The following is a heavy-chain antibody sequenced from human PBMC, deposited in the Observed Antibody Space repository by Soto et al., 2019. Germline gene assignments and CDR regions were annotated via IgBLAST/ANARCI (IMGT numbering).Heavy chain of an antibody. J-gene: IGHJ6*02. CDR1: GGTFSSYA. D-gene: IGHD2-2*01. CDR2: IIPIFGTA. V-gene: IGHV1-69*12. CDR3: ARHVPAAGYYYGMDV. Sequence: QVQLVQSGAEVKKPGSSVKVSCKASGGTFSSYAISWVRQAPGQGLEWMGGIIPIFGTANYAQKFQVRVTSNADESTSKAYMELSSLRSDDSAVYYCARHVPAAGYYYGMDVWGQGTTVTVSS.